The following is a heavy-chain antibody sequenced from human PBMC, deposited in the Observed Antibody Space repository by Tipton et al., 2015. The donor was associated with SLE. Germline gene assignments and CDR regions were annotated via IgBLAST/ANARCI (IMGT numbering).Heavy chain of an antibody. CDR3: ARQDFGVVIRV. CDR1: GYSISSGYY. V-gene: IGHV4-38-2*02. D-gene: IGHD3-3*01. Sequence: LRLSCTVSGYSISSGYYWGWIRQPPGKGLEWIGSIYHSGSTNYNPSLKGRVTISVDTSKNQFSLKLNSVTAADTAVYYCARQDFGVVIRVWGQGTLVTVSS. CDR2: IYHSGST. J-gene: IGHJ4*02.